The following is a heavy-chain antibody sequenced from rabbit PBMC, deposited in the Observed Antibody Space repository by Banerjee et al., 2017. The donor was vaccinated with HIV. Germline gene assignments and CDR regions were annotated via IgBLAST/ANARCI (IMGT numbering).Heavy chain of an antibody. V-gene: IGHV1S45*01. CDR2: IYTGSGGST. CDR3: ARNYAGYAGYGYGL. Sequence: QEQLVESGGGLVQPEGSLTLTCTASGFSFSSSYYMCWVRQAPGKGLEWIGCIYTGSGGSTYYASWAKGRFTISKTSSATVTLQMTSLTAADTATYFCARNYAGYAGYGYGLWGQGTLVTVS. D-gene: IGHD6-1*01. CDR1: GFSFSSSYY. J-gene: IGHJ4*01.